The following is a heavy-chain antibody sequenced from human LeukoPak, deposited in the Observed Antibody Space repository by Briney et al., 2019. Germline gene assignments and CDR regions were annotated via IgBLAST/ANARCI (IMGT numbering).Heavy chain of an antibody. CDR2: IYYSGST. CDR1: GGSISSSSYY. Sequence: SETLPLTCTVSGGSISSSSYYWGWIRQPPGKGLEWIGSIYYSGSTYYNPSLKSRVTISVDTSKNQFSLKLSSVTAADTAVYYCARANPVYCGGDCYDSWGQGTLVTVSS. J-gene: IGHJ4*02. V-gene: IGHV4-39*07. CDR3: ARANPVYCGGDCYDS. D-gene: IGHD2-21*01.